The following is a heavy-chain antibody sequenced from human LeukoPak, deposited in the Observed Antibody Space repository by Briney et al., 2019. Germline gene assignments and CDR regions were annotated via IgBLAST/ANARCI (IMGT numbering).Heavy chain of an antibody. CDR3: ARNRGTSD. Sequence: PGGSLRLSCAASGFTIRTYWMTWVRQAPGKGLEWVANIREDESETNYVDSVKGRFTISRDNAKNSLYLQMNSLRAEDTAVYYCARNRGTSDWGQGTRVTVSS. CDR1: GFTIRTYW. CDR2: IREDESET. D-gene: IGHD1-1*01. J-gene: IGHJ4*02. V-gene: IGHV3-7*01.